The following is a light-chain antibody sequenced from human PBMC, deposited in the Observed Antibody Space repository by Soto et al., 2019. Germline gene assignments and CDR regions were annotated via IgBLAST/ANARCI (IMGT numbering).Light chain of an antibody. V-gene: IGKV3-20*01. CDR2: VTS. J-gene: IGKJ4*01. CDR3: QQYVSSPLT. CDR1: QSVSTSS. Sequence: EIVLTQSPGTLSLSPGERATLSCRASQSVSTSSFAWNQQKPGQAPSLLIYVTSSRATGIPDRFSGSGSGTDFTLTICRLEPEDFAVYYWQQYVSSPLTFGGGTKVEIK.